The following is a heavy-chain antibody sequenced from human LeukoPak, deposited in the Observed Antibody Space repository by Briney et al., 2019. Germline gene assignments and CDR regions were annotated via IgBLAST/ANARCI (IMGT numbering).Heavy chain of an antibody. CDR1: GFIVSSNF. D-gene: IGHD7-27*01. J-gene: IGHJ4*02. CDR3: ARDNWGWDY. CDR2: IYSGGRT. V-gene: IGHV3-53*05. Sequence: PGGSLRLSCAASGFIVSSNFMSWVRQAPGKGLEWVSVIYSGGRTYYADSVKGRFTISRDNSKNTLYLQMNSLRAEDTAVYYCARDNWGWDYWGQGTLVTVSS.